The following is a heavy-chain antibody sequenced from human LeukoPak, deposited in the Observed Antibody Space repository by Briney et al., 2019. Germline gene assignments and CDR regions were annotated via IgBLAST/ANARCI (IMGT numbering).Heavy chain of an antibody. Sequence: SETLSLTCTVSGGSISSYYWSWIRQPPGKGLEWIGYIYYSGSTNYNPSLKSRVTISVDTSKNQFSLKLSSVTAADTAVYYCARDQVVVVAASLGWFDPWGQGTLVTVSS. J-gene: IGHJ5*02. CDR1: GGSISSYY. D-gene: IGHD2-15*01. CDR3: ARDQVVVVAASLGWFDP. V-gene: IGHV4-59*01. CDR2: IYYSGST.